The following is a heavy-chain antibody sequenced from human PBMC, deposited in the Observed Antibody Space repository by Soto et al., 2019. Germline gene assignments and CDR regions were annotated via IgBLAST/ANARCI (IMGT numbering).Heavy chain of an antibody. CDR1: GFTFSSYR. D-gene: IGHD2-2*01. CDR3: AKELGYCISTSCPHYYYYGMDV. V-gene: IGHV3-30*18. CDR2: ISYDGSNK. Sequence: GGSLRLSCAASGFTFSSYRMHWVRQAPGKGLEWVAFISYDGSNKYYADSVKGRFTISRDNSKNTLYLQMNSLRAEDTAVYYCAKELGYCISTSCPHYYYYGMDVWGQGTTVTVSS. J-gene: IGHJ6*02.